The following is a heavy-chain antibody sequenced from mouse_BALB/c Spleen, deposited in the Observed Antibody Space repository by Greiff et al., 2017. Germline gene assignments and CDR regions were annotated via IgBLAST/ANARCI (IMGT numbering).Heavy chain of an antibody. Sequence: EVQLVESGGGLVQPGGSRKLSCAASGFTFSSFGMHWVRQAPEKGLEWVAYISSGSSTIYYADTVKGRFTISRDNPKNTLFLQMTSLRSEDTAMYYCASPIYYGYDGFAYWGQGTLVTVSA. D-gene: IGHD2-2*01. CDR1: GFTFSSFG. V-gene: IGHV5-17*02. CDR3: ASPIYYGYDGFAY. J-gene: IGHJ3*01. CDR2: ISSGSSTI.